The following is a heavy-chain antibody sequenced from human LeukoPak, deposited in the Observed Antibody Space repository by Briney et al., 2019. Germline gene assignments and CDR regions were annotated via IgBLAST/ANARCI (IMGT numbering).Heavy chain of an antibody. Sequence: ASVKASCKDSGYTFTGYYMQWVRQAPGQGLEWMGWINPNSGGTNYAQKFQGRVTMTRDTSISTAYMELSRLRSDDTAVYYCARGGHDYGDYPCDYWGQGTLVTVSS. J-gene: IGHJ4*02. D-gene: IGHD4-17*01. CDR1: GYTFTGYY. CDR3: ARGGHDYGDYPCDY. CDR2: INPNSGGT. V-gene: IGHV1-2*02.